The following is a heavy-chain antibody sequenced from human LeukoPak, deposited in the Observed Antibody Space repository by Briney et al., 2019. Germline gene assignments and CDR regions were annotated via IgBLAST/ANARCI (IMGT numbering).Heavy chain of an antibody. CDR3: ARGAPGF. CDR1: GGSFNDYH. CDR2: ISHSGTT. Sequence: SETLSLTCAVYGGSFNDYHWTWIRQSPGKRLEWIGQISHSGTTRYNPSFNSRVTMSVDTSKNQFSLKLTSVTAADTAIYYCARGAPGFWGQGTLVTVSS. V-gene: IGHV4-34*01. J-gene: IGHJ4*02.